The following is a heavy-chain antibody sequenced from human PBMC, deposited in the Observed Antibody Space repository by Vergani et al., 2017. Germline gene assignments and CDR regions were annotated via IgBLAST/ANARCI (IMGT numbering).Heavy chain of an antibody. CDR3: AKASEEYSSSSDAFDI. CDR2: ISGSGGST. D-gene: IGHD6-6*01. CDR1: GFTFSSYA. Sequence: EVQWLECGGGLVQPGGSLRLPCAASGFTFSSYAMSWVRQAPGKGLEWVAAISGSGGSTYYADSVKGRFTISRDNSKNTLYLQMNSLRTEDTAVYYCAKASEEYSSSSDAFDIWGQGTMVTVSS. V-gene: IGHV3-23*01. J-gene: IGHJ3*02.